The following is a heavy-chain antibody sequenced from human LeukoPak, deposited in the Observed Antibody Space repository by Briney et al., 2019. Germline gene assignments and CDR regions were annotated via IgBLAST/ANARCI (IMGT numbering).Heavy chain of an antibody. Sequence: GGSLRLSCAASGFTFSSYGMHWVRRAPGKGLEWVAVIWYDGSNKYYSDSVKGRFTISRDNSKNTLYLQMNSLRAEDTAVYYCAKAGIDCSSTSCSYYFDYWGQGTLVTVSS. CDR2: IWYDGSNK. V-gene: IGHV3-33*06. CDR3: AKAGIDCSSTSCSYYFDY. D-gene: IGHD2-2*01. CDR1: GFTFSSYG. J-gene: IGHJ4*02.